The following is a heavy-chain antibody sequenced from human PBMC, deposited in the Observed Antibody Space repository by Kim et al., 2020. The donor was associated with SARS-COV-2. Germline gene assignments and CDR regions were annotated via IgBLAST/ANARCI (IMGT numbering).Heavy chain of an antibody. CDR1: GGSISSYY. D-gene: IGHD4-17*01. Sequence: SETLSLTCTVSGGSISSYYWSWIRQPPGKGLEWIGYIYYSGSTNYNPSLKSRVTISVDTSKNQFSLKLSSVTAADTAVYYCARATDYGEDYYYYGMDVWG. V-gene: IGHV4-59*08. CDR3: ARATDYGEDYYYYGMDV. CDR2: IYYSGST. J-gene: IGHJ6*01.